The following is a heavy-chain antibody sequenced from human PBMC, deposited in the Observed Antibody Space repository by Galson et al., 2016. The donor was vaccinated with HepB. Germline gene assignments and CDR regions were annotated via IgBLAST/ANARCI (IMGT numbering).Heavy chain of an antibody. CDR2: IKGDGSVT. D-gene: IGHD1-1*01. CDR3: ARFIASPWNDYYYYGMDV. J-gene: IGHJ6*04. V-gene: IGHV3-74*01. CDR1: GFTFSDYW. Sequence: SLRLSCAASGFTFSDYWMHWVRQAPGKGLMWVSRIKGDGSVTDYADSVKGRFTISRDNSKNTLYLQMNSLRAEDTAVYYCARFIASPWNDYYYYGMDVWGKGTTVTVSS.